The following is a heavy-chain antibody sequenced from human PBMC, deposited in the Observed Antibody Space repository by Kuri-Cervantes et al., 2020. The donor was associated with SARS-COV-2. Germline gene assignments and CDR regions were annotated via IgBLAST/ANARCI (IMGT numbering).Heavy chain of an antibody. D-gene: IGHD4-23*01. CDR3: ARDPGGLDAFDI. J-gene: IGHJ3*02. CDR2: INPNSGGT. CDR1: GYTFTGYY. V-gene: IGHV1-2*06. Sequence: ASVKVSCKASGYTFTGYYMHWVRQAPGQGLEWMGRINPNSGGTNYAQKFQGRVTMTRDTSISTAYVELSRLRSDDTAVYYCARDPGGLDAFDIWGQGTMVTVSS.